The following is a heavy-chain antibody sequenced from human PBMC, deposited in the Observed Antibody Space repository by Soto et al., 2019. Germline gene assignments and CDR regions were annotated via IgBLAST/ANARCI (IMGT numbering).Heavy chain of an antibody. J-gene: IGHJ4*02. CDR2: IYYSGST. CDR1: GGSISSYY. D-gene: IGHD6-13*01. Sequence: ECLSLTCAVSGGSISSYYWSWIRQPPGKGLEWIGYIYYSGSTNYNPSLKSRVTISVDTSKNQFSLKLSSVTAADTAVYYCARFAAAAGTQIDYWGQGTLVTVSS. CDR3: ARFAAAAGTQIDY. V-gene: IGHV4-59*01.